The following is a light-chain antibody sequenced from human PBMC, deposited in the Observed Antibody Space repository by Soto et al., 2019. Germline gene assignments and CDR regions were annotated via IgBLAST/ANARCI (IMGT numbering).Light chain of an antibody. V-gene: IGKV1-12*01. Sequence: DIQMTQSPSSVAASVGDRVTITGRASQGISSLLAWYQQTPGKAPKLLIYAASTLYSGVPSRFSGSGSGTDCTLNIRSLQPADFATYYCKQTNTFTLTFGGGNTVEIK. CDR2: AAS. CDR1: QGISSL. CDR3: KQTNTFTLT. J-gene: IGKJ4*01.